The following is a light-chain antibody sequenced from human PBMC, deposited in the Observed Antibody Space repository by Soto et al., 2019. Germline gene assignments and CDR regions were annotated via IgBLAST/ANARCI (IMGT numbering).Light chain of an antibody. Sequence: DIQMTQSPSSLSASVGDRVTITCRASQGISNYLACYQQIPGKVPKLLISAASTLQSGVPSRFSGSGSGTDFTITISLLRPEDVATYYCQKYTNVPAFGGGTKVEIK. J-gene: IGKJ4*01. CDR3: QKYTNVPA. CDR2: AAS. CDR1: QGISNY. V-gene: IGKV1-27*01.